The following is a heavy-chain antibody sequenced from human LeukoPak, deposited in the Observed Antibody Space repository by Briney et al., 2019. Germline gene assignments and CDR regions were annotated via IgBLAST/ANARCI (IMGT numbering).Heavy chain of an antibody. CDR1: GFTFSSYS. Sequence: GGSLRLSCAASGFTFSSYSMNWVRQAPGKGLEWVSSISSSSSYIYYADSVKGRFTISRDNAKNSLYLQMNSLRAEDTAVYYCARDCSGGSCYDYWGQGTLVTVSS. J-gene: IGHJ4*02. D-gene: IGHD2-15*01. CDR3: ARDCSGGSCYDY. V-gene: IGHV3-21*04. CDR2: ISSSSSYI.